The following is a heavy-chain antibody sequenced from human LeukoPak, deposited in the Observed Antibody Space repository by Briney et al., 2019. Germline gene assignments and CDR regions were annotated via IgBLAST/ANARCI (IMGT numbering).Heavy chain of an antibody. V-gene: IGHV1-2*02. CDR1: GYTFTDYH. J-gene: IGHJ4*02. CDR2: INPNSGGT. D-gene: IGHD6-19*01. CDR3: ARASRAVAGLFDY. Sequence: ASVKVSCKASGYTFTDYHMHWVRQAPGQGLEWMGWINPNSGGTNYAQKFQGRVTMTRDTSISTAYMELSRLRSDDTAVYYCARASRAVAGLFDYWGQGTLVTVSS.